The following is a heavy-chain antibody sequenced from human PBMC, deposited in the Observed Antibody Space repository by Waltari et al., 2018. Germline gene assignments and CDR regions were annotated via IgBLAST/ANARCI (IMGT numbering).Heavy chain of an antibody. CDR1: GFTFRNYA. V-gene: IGHV3-23*01. CDR3: ARKNSSTWPAFDF. J-gene: IGHJ4*02. Sequence: EVQLLESGGELVQRGGSLRLSCVASGFTFRNYAMRWVRRAPGRGLECVSSISDTGAHTDHADSVKGRFIISRDNSKTTLFLQMNNLRVEDTAIYYCARKNSSTWPAFDFWGQGLLVTVSS. CDR2: ISDTGAHT. D-gene: IGHD2-21*01.